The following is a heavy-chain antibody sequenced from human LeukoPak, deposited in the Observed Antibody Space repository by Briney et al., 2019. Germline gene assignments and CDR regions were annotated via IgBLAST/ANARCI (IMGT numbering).Heavy chain of an antibody. D-gene: IGHD2-2*01. CDR3: ARDRVGYCSSTSCSDGMDG. CDR1: VCSISRGGYY. CDR2: IYYSGST. J-gene: IGHJ6*02. Sequence: SEALSLTCTASVCSISRGGYYWSWLPQPPGKGLEWIGYIYYSGSTYYNPSLKSRVTISVDTSQNQFSLKLSSVAAADTAVYYCARDRVGYCSSTSCSDGMDGWVQGTTVSVSS. V-gene: IGHV4-31*03.